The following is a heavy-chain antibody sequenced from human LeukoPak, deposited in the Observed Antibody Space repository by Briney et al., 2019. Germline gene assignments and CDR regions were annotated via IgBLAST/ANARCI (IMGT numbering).Heavy chain of an antibody. V-gene: IGHV3-53*01. Sequence: GGSLRLSCAASGFTASTYYMNWVRQAPGKGLEWVSIIYSGGTTYYADSVKGRFTISRDTSKNTLSLQMNSLRAEDTAVYYCARGTTGTTDFDYWGQGTLVTVSS. D-gene: IGHD1-1*01. CDR2: IYSGGTT. J-gene: IGHJ4*02. CDR1: GFTASTYY. CDR3: ARGTTGTTDFDY.